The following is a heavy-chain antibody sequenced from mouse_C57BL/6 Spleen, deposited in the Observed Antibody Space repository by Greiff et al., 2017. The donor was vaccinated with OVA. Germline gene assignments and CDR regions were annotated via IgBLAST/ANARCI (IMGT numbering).Heavy chain of an antibody. D-gene: IGHD1-1*01. CDR2: INPSSGYT. CDR3: ARPSTVVATDYAMDY. CDR1: GYTFTSYT. J-gene: IGHJ4*01. V-gene: IGHV1-4*01. Sequence: VQLQESGAELARPGASVKMSCKASGYTFTSYTMHWVKQRPGQGLEWIGYINPSSGYTKYNQKFKDKATLTADKSSSTAYMQLSSLTSEDSAVYYCARPSTVVATDYAMDYWGQGTSVTVSS.